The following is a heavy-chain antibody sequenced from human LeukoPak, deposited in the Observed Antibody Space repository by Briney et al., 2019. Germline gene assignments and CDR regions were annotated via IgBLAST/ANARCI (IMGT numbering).Heavy chain of an antibody. V-gene: IGHV4-39*07. CDR3: ARGGIAARRGGSYMDV. CDR2: INHSGST. Sequence: SETLSLTCTVSGGSISSGSYYWSWIRQPPGKGLEWIGEINHSGSTNYNPSLKSRVTISVDTSKNQFSLKLSSVTAADTAVYYCARGGIAARRGGSYMDVWGKGTTVTVPS. D-gene: IGHD6-6*01. CDR1: GGSISSGSYY. J-gene: IGHJ6*03.